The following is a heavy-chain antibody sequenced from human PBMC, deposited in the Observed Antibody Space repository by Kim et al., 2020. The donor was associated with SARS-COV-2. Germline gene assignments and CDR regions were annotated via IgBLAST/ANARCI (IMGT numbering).Heavy chain of an antibody. Sequence: GGSLRLSCAASGFTFSSYGMHWVRQAPGKGLEWVAVIWYDGSNKYYADSVKGRFTISRDNSKNTLYLQMNSLRAEDTAVYYCARGAEVVPLVSTAHYYGMDVWGQGTTVTVSS. CDR3: ARGAEVVPLVSTAHYYGMDV. J-gene: IGHJ6*02. CDR1: GFTFSSYG. V-gene: IGHV3-33*01. D-gene: IGHD2-2*01. CDR2: IWYDGSNK.